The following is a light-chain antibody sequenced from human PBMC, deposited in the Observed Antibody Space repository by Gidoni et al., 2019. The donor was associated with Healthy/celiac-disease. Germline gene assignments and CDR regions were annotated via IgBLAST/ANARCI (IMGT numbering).Light chain of an antibody. CDR3: CSYAGSYKNV. CDR1: SSDVGGYTY. V-gene: IGLV2-11*01. J-gene: IGLJ1*01. Sequence: QSALTQPRSVSGSPGKSVTISCTGTSSDVGGYTYVSWYQQHTGKAPKLMIYDVSKRPSGVPDRFSGSTSGNTASLTISGLYAEDEADYSCCSYAGSYKNVFGTGTKVTVL. CDR2: DVS.